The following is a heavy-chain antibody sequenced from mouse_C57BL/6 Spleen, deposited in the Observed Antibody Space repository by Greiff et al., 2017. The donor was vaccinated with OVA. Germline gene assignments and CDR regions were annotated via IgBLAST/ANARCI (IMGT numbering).Heavy chain of an antibody. Sequence: VQLQQPGAELVRPGASVTLSCKASGYTFTDYEMHWVKQTPVHGLEWIGAIDPETGGTAYNQKFKGKAILTADKSSSTAYMELRSLTSEDSAVYYCKKGYSHWGQGTTLTVSS. CDR2: IDPETGGT. CDR1: GYTFTDYE. V-gene: IGHV1-15*01. CDR3: KKGYSH. J-gene: IGHJ2*01. D-gene: IGHD1-3*01.